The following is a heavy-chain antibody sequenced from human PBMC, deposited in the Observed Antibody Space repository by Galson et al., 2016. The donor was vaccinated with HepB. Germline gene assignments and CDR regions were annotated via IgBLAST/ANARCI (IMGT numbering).Heavy chain of an antibody. V-gene: IGHV4-61*01. CDR1: GGSVNSATYL. CDR2: IDDSGTT. D-gene: IGHD1-26*01. CDR3: ARDYRRGGGGSYNVLDI. Sequence: SETLSLTCIVSGGSVNSATYLWTWIRQPPGKGIEWIGYIDDSGTTKYNPSLQSRAVTAIESSKNQFSLKLTSVTAADTAVYYCARDYRRGGGGSYNVLDIWGQGTLVTVSS. J-gene: IGHJ3*02.